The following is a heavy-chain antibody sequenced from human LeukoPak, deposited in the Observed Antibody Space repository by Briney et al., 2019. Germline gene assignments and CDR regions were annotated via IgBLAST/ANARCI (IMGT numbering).Heavy chain of an antibody. CDR3: ARDWDPPAFDY. D-gene: IGHD1-26*01. J-gene: IGHJ4*02. CDR2: INPNSGGT. CDR1: VYTFTGYY. Sequence: ASVTVSYMPSVYTFTGYYMHWVRQAPGQGLEGMGWINPNSGGTNYAQKFQGRVTMTRDTSISTAYMELSRLRSDDTAVYYCARDWDPPAFDYWGQGTLVTVSS. V-gene: IGHV1-2*02.